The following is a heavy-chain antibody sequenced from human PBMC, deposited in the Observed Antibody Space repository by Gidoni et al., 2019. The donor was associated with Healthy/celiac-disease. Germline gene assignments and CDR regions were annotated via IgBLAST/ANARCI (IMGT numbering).Heavy chain of an antibody. CDR3: ARVVVPAAMPNDAFDI. Sequence: QVQLVQSGAEVKKPGDTVKVSCKASGYTFTGSYMHMVRQAPGQGHEWMGWINPNSGGTNYAQKFQGRVTRTRDTSISTSYMERSRLRADDTAVYYCARVVVPAAMPNDAFDIWGQGTMVTVSS. J-gene: IGHJ3*02. CDR2: INPNSGGT. CDR1: GYTFTGSY. D-gene: IGHD2-2*01. V-gene: IGHV1-2*02.